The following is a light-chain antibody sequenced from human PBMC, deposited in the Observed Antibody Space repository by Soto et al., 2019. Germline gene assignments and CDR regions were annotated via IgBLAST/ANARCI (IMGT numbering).Light chain of an antibody. CDR3: SSYTSSSTQV. V-gene: IGLV2-14*01. CDR1: SSDVGGYNY. Sequence: QSALTQPASVSGSPGQSITISCTGTSSDVGGYNYVSWYQQHPGKAPNLMIYEVSNRPSGVSNRFSGSKSGNTASLTISGLQAEDEADYYCSSYTSSSTQVFGTGTKLTVL. J-gene: IGLJ1*01. CDR2: EVS.